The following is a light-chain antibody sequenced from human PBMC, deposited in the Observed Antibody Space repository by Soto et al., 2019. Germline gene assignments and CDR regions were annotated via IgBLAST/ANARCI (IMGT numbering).Light chain of an antibody. CDR3: QHTYTTPYT. Sequence: DIPMTQSPSSLSASVGDRVTITCRASQSISSYLNWYQQKPGKAPKLLIYAVSRLQSGVPSRFSGSGSGTDFTLTIGSLQPEDLATYYCQHTYTTPYTFGQGTKLEIK. J-gene: IGKJ2*01. CDR2: AVS. V-gene: IGKV1-39*01. CDR1: QSISSY.